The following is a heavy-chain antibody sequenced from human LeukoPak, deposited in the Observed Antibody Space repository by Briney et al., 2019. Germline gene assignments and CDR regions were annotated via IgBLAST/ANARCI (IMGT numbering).Heavy chain of an antibody. J-gene: IGHJ3*02. CDR2: INPNSGGT. V-gene: IGHV1-2*02. Sequence: ASVKVSCKASGYTFTGYYMHWVRQAPGQGLEWMGWINPNSGGTNYAQKFQGRVTITRDMSTSTAYMELSSLRSEDTAVYYCAADSYCSSTSCYNVGGDAFDIWGQGTMVTVSS. D-gene: IGHD2-2*02. CDR1: GYTFTGYY. CDR3: AADSYCSSTSCYNVGGDAFDI.